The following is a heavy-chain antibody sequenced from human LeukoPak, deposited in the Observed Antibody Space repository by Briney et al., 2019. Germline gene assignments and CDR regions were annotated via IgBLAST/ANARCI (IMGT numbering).Heavy chain of an antibody. CDR1: GFTLGSAA. J-gene: IGHJ4*02. V-gene: IGHV3-23*01. CDR3: AKGSDGAGSYRPFDY. CDR2: INSGGGTT. Sequence: GGSLRLACGASGFTLGSAAMSWLRQAPGKGLEWVSAINSGGGTTSAESVKGRFTISRDASKNMLYLQMNSLRAEDTAVCYCAKGSDGAGSYRPFDYWGQGTLVTVSS. D-gene: IGHD3-10*01.